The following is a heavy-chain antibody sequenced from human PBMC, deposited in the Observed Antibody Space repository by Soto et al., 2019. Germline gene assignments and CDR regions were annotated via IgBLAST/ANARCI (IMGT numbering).Heavy chain of an antibody. CDR3: AKDPALPASAISRPFDY. Sequence: EVQLLESGGSLVQPGTSLRLSCAASGFAFSSYAMGWVRQAPGKGLEWVSTINHSGGKTYYADSVRGRFTISRDNSKNTVDLQMNNLRADDTAVYYCAKDPALPASAISRPFDYWGQGTLVTVSS. J-gene: IGHJ4*02. CDR2: INHSGGKT. D-gene: IGHD2-21*01. CDR1: GFAFSSYA. V-gene: IGHV3-23*01.